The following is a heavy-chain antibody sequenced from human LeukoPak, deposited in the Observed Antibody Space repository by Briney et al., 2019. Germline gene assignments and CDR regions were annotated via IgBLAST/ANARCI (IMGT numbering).Heavy chain of an antibody. Sequence: GGSLRLSCEASGSTFISYLIHWVRQAPGKGLEWVAVISYDGSNKYYADSVKGRFTISRDNAKNSLYLQLNSLRVEDTAVYYCKSGGAAPGSFDNWGQGTLVTVSP. CDR2: ISYDGSNK. CDR1: GSTFISYL. J-gene: IGHJ4*02. V-gene: IGHV3-30*03. D-gene: IGHD6-13*01. CDR3: KSGGAAPGSFDN.